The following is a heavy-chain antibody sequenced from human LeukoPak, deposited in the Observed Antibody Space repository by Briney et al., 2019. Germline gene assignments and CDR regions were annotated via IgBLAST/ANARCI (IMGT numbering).Heavy chain of an antibody. D-gene: IGHD6-19*01. CDR2: IKQDGSEK. V-gene: IGHV3-7*01. J-gene: IGHJ4*02. Sequence: GGSLRLSCAASGFTFSSSAMTWVRQTPGKGLEWVANIKQDGSEKYYVDSVKGRFTISRDNAKNSLYLQMNSLRAEDTAVYYCARDKRIAVAADYYFDYWGQGTLVTVSS. CDR3: ARDKRIAVAADYYFDY. CDR1: GFTFSSSA.